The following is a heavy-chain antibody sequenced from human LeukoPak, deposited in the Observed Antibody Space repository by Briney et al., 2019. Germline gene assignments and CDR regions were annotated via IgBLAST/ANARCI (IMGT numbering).Heavy chain of an antibody. Sequence: PSETLSLTCNVSGGSFSSYYWTWIRQPPGKGLEWIGNVYYSGSTNYKSSLKSRVSISVDRSRNQFSLKLSSVTAADTAVYYCTAAYYYYYMDVWAEGTTVTVSS. J-gene: IGHJ6*03. CDR2: VYYSGST. CDR3: TAAYYYYYMDV. CDR1: GGSFSSYY. V-gene: IGHV4-59*01. D-gene: IGHD3-16*01.